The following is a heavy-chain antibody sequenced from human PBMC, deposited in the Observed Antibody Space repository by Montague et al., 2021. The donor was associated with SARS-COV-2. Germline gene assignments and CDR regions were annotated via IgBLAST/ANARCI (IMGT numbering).Heavy chain of an antibody. CDR2: IWYDGSNQ. J-gene: IGHJ4*02. Sequence: SLRLSCAASGFTFSSYDMHWVRQAPGRGLEWVAVIWYDGSNQYYGDSVKGRFTISRDNSKNTLYLQMNSLRAEDTAVYYCAKDPVPVAGRYFDYWGQGTLVTVSS. CDR3: AKDPVPVAGRYFDY. D-gene: IGHD6-19*01. V-gene: IGHV3-33*06. CDR1: GFTFSSYD.